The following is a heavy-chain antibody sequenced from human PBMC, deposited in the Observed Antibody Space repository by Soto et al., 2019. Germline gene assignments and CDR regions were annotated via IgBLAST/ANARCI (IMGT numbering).Heavy chain of an antibody. V-gene: IGHV3-30*04. CDR2: ISYDGKSK. Sequence: QVQLVESGGGVVQPGRSLRLSCAVSGFTFTSYAMRWVRQAPGKGLDWVAVISYDGKSKYYADSVRGRFTVSRDTSTNTLYLQMDSLRAEDTAVYFCARDLRRVRVERFWSGYSDLWGQGTLVTVSS. CDR1: GFTFTSYA. CDR3: ARDLRRVRVERFWSGYSDL. D-gene: IGHD3-3*01. J-gene: IGHJ4*02.